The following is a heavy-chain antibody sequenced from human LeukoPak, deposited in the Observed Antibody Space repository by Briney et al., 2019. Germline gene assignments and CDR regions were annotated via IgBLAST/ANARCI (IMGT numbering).Heavy chain of an antibody. CDR2: IYYSGST. D-gene: IGHD5-18*01. J-gene: IGHJ5*02. CDR3: ARGGYGLVNWFDP. Sequence: SETLSLTCAVSGGSISSYYWSWIRQPPGKGLEWIGYIYYSGSTNYNPSLKSRVTISVDTSKNQFSLKLSSVTAADTAVYYCARGGYGLVNWFDPWGQGTLVTVSS. CDR1: GGSISSYY. V-gene: IGHV4-59*01.